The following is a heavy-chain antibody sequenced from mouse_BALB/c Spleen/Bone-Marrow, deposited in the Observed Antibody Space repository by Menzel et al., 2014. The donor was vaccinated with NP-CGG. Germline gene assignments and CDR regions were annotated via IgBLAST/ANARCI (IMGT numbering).Heavy chain of an antibody. J-gene: IGHJ4*01. CDR2: INPSNGGT. V-gene: IGHV1S81*02. Sequence: LQESGAELVKPGASVKLSCKASGYTFTSYYLYWVKQRPGQGLEWIGEINPSNGGTNSNERFKSKASLTVDKSSSTAYMQLNSLTSEDSAVYYCTRRSLLSDYYSMDYWGQGTSVTVSS. CDR1: GYTFTSYY. D-gene: IGHD2-10*01. CDR3: TRRSLLSDYYSMDY.